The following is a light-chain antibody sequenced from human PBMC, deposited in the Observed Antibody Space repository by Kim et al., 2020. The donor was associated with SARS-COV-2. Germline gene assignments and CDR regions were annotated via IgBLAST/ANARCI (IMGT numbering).Light chain of an antibody. CDR3: QQRTNWL. J-gene: IGKJ2*01. V-gene: IGKV3-11*01. Sequence: TLSLSPVERATLSCRASQSVRSSFAWYQQKPGQPPRLLIYDASKRATGIPARFSGSGSGTYFTLTISSLEPEDFAVYYCQQRTNWLFGQGTKLEI. CDR2: DAS. CDR1: QSVRSS.